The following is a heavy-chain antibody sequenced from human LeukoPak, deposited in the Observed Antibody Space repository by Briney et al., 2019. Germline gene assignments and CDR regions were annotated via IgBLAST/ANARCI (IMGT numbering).Heavy chain of an antibody. D-gene: IGHD3/OR15-3a*01. CDR3: ARDGHFDF. CDR2: IRTNNYR. J-gene: IGHJ4*02. Sequence: GGSLRLSCAASGFSFSSYTMNWLRQAPGKGLEGVSSIRTNNYRYGAGSVKGRFTISRDNAKNSLFLQMDSLRAEDTAVYYCARDGHFDFWGQGTLVTVSS. V-gene: IGHV3-21*01. CDR1: GFSFSSYT.